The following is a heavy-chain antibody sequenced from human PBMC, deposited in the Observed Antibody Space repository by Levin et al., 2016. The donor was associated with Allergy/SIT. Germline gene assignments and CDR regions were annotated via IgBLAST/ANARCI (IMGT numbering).Heavy chain of an antibody. CDR1: GFTVSSNY. J-gene: IGHJ6*02. CDR2: IYSGGST. Sequence: GESLKISCAASGFTVSSNYMSWVRQAPGKGLEWVSVIYSGGSTYYADSVKGRFTISRDNSKNTLYLQMNSLRAEDTAVYYCARDGVGEGYYYYGMDVWGQGTTVTVSS. D-gene: IGHD3-16*01. V-gene: IGHV3-66*01. CDR3: ARDGVGEGYYYYGMDV.